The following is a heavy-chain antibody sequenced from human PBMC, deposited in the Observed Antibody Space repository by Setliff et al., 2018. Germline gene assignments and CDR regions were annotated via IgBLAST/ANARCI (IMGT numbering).Heavy chain of an antibody. D-gene: IGHD3-9*01. J-gene: IGHJ4*02. CDR3: ARAPRYFDPTGSYFDY. V-gene: IGHV1-2*02. CDR2: MDPKNGDT. Sequence: ASVKVSCKASGYDFTDHYLHWLRQAPGQGPEWMGWMDPKNGDTTYAQKFQGRVTMTWDTSITTAYMDLGRLMSHDTAVYYCARAPRYFDPTGSYFDYWGQGTLVTVSS. CDR1: GYDFTDHY.